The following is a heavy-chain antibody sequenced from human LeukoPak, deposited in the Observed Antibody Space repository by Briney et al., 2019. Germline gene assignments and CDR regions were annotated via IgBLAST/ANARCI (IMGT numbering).Heavy chain of an antibody. V-gene: IGHV3-21*01. D-gene: IGHD1-1*01. CDR2: ISSSSSYI. Sequence: GGSLRLSCAASGFTFSSYSMNWVRQAPGKGLEWVSSISSSSSYIYYADSVKGRFTISRDNAKNSLYLQMNSLRAEDTAVYYCARDKVQLERRFDYWGQGTLVTVSS. CDR3: ARDKVQLERRFDY. CDR1: GFTFSSYS. J-gene: IGHJ4*02.